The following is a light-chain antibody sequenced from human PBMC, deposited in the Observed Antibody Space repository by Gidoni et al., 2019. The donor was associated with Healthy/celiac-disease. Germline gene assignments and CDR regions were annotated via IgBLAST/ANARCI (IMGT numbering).Light chain of an antibody. V-gene: IGKV1-33*01. Sequence: DLQMTQSPCSLSASVGDRVTITCQPSPHICNYLHWQQQKPGKAPKLLIYEASNLATGVPSRFSGSGSGTDYTFTISSLQPEDFATYHCQPYDYLPLTFGGGTKVEIK. J-gene: IGKJ4*01. CDR1: PHICNY. CDR3: QPYDYLPLT. CDR2: EAS.